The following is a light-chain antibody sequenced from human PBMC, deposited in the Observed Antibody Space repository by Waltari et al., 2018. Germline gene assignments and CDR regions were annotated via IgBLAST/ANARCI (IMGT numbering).Light chain of an antibody. V-gene: IGKV2-28*01. J-gene: IGKJ4*01. CDR2: YGS. CDR1: QSLLSSNGYNY. Sequence: DIVMTQTPLSLPVTLGEPASISCRSSQSLLSSNGYNYLNWYLQKPGQSPQLLIYYGSNRASWVPDRFSGSGSGTDFTLKISRVEAEYVGVYYCMQALQTPLTFGGGTKVEIK. CDR3: MQALQTPLT.